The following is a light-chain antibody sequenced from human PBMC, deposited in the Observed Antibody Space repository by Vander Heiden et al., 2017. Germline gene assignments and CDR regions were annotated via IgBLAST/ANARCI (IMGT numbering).Light chain of an antibody. Sequence: SYVLTQPPSVSVAPGPTASITCGGHNIGEKSGHWSQQRSGQAPVLVVYNNNDRPAGIPERVSGSNSGDTATLTISRVEAGDEADYYCQVSDTTSDLVVFGGGTKLTVL. CDR1: NIGEKS. V-gene: IGLV3-21*02. CDR2: NNN. J-gene: IGLJ3*02. CDR3: QVSDTTSDLVV.